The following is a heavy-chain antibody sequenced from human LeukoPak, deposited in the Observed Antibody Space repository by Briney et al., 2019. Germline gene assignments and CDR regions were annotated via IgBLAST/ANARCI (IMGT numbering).Heavy chain of an antibody. CDR3: TRENGGYKGYEDY. V-gene: IGHV3-74*01. D-gene: IGHD5-12*01. CDR2: MNSDGSST. CDR1: GFTFSSYW. Sequence: GGSLRLSCGASGFTFSSYWMNWVRQAPGEGLVWVSRMNSDGSSTSYADSVKGRFTISRDNTKKTLYLQMNSLRAEDTAVYYCTRENGGYKGYEDYWGQGTLVTVSS. J-gene: IGHJ4*02.